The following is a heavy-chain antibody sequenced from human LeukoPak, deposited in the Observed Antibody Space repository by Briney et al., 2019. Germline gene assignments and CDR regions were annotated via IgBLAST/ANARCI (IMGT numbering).Heavy chain of an antibody. D-gene: IGHD3-22*01. Sequence: GGSLRLSCAASGFTFSSYGMHWVRPAPGKGLEWVAVISYDGSNRYYADSVKGRFTISRDNSKNTLYLQMNSLRAEDTAVYYCAKDRDDSSGYYSTRVFDYWGQGTLVTVSS. CDR2: ISYDGSNR. CDR3: AKDRDDSSGYYSTRVFDY. V-gene: IGHV3-30*18. CDR1: GFTFSSYG. J-gene: IGHJ4*02.